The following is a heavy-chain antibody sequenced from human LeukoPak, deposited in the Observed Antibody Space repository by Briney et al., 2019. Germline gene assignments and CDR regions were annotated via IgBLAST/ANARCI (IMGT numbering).Heavy chain of an antibody. D-gene: IGHD6-19*01. CDR2: IYYSGST. Sequence: PSETLSLTCTVSGGSISSSSYYWGWIRQPPGKGLEWIGSIYYSGSTYYNPSLKSQVTISVDTSKNQFSLKLSSVTAADTAVYYCATRIAVAGIYDYWGQGTLVTVSS. V-gene: IGHV4-39*01. CDR3: ATRIAVAGIYDY. J-gene: IGHJ4*02. CDR1: GGSISSSSYY.